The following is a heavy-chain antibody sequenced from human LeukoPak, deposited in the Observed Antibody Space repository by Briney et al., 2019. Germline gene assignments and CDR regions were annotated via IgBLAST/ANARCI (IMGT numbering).Heavy chain of an antibody. CDR3: ARDLVDINAIAARPGGFDY. Sequence: GGSLRLSCAASGFTFSSYWMSWVRQAPWKGLEWVANIKQDGSEKYYVDSVKGRFTISRDNAKNSLYLQMNSLRAEDTAVYYCARDLVDINAIAARPGGFDYWGQGTLVTVSS. J-gene: IGHJ4*02. CDR1: GFTFSSYW. V-gene: IGHV3-7*01. CDR2: IKQDGSEK. D-gene: IGHD6-6*01.